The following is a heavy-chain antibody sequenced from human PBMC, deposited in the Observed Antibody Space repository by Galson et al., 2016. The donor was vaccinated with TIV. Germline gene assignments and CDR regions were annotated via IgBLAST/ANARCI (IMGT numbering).Heavy chain of an antibody. CDR3: ARVNWARAFDY. V-gene: IGHV1-2*02. D-gene: IGHD7-27*01. CDR1: GYIFINYY. CDR2: FNPDSGAT. J-gene: IGHJ4*02. Sequence: SVKVSCKAPGYIFINYYIHWVRQAPGQGLEWLGWFNPDSGATQYAQKFQGRVTMTRDTSISTAYMELRRLISDDTAVYYRARVNWARAFDYWGQGTQVTVSS.